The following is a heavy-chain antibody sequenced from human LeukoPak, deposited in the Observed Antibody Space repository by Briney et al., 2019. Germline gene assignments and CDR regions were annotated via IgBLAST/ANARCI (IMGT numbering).Heavy chain of an antibody. J-gene: IGHJ4*02. CDR1: GHRYDNSW. D-gene: IGHD5-24*01. V-gene: IGHV5-51*01. Sequence: GDPVTLLCILCGHRYDNSWVVGLPQTTGKALEGMGIVYPGDSNARYSPSSQGQVTISADKSNSTASLQWSSLKASDSAMYYCARVSPRDGYSRPFYFASWGQGALVTVSS. CDR2: VYPGDSNA. CDR3: ARVSPRDGYSRPFYFAS.